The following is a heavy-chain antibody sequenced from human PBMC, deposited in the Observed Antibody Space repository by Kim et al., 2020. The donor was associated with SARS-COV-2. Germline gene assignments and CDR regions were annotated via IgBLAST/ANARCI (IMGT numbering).Heavy chain of an antibody. CDR3: ARKRGNYYDSSGYSHPAFDI. V-gene: IGHV4-31*03. CDR1: GGSISSVGYY. Sequence: SETLSLTCTVSGGSISSVGYYWSWIRQHPGKGLEWIGYIYYSGSTYYNPSLKSRVTISVDTSKNQFSLKLSSVTAADTAVYYCARKRGNYYDSSGYSHPAFDIWGQGTMVTVSS. D-gene: IGHD3-22*01. J-gene: IGHJ3*02. CDR2: IYYSGST.